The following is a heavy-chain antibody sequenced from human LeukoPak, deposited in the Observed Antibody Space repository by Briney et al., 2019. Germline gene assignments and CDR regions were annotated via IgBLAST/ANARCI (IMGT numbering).Heavy chain of an antibody. CDR3: ARGSVGTPPPFDF. V-gene: IGHV3-30-3*01. Sequence: GGSLRLSCAASGFTFSRYAMHWVRQAPGKGLEWVALISFDGNSQYFADFVKGRVTISRDNSKNTLSLQMDSLRVEDTAVYYCARGSVGTPPPFDFWGHGTLVTVSS. CDR2: ISFDGNSQ. J-gene: IGHJ4*01. D-gene: IGHD2-15*01. CDR1: GFTFSRYA.